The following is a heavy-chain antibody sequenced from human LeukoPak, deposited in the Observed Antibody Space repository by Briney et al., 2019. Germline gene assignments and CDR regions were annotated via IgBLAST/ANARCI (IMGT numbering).Heavy chain of an antibody. CDR1: GFTFSSYS. V-gene: IGHV3-48*02. Sequence: GGSLRLSCAASGFTFSSYSMNWVRQAPGKGLEWVSYISTTSSTIYYADSVKGRFTMSRDNAKSSLYLQIDSLRDEDTAVYYCARGKEKWLDHFDYWGQGSLVTVSS. D-gene: IGHD6-19*01. CDR3: ARGKEKWLDHFDY. CDR2: ISTTSSTI. J-gene: IGHJ4*02.